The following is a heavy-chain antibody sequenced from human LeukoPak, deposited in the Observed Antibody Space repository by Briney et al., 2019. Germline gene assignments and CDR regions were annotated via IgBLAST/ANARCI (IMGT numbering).Heavy chain of an antibody. J-gene: IGHJ6*03. CDR3: ARAGTVSTGGPRAYYYYYYMDV. Sequence: ASVKVSCKASGYTFTSYYMHWVRPAPGQGLGWMGLINPSGGSTSCAQKFQGRVTMTRDTSTSTVYMELTSLRSEDTALYYCARAGTVSTGGPRAYYYYYYMDVWGKGTTVTISS. D-gene: IGHD4-17*01. CDR2: INPSGGST. CDR1: GYTFTSYY. V-gene: IGHV1-46*01.